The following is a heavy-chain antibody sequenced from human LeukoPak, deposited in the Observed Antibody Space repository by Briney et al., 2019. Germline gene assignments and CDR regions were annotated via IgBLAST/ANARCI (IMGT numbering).Heavy chain of an antibody. V-gene: IGHV1-18*01. CDR2: ISPHTYTT. Sequence: ASVTISCKASGYTFNSFVISWVRQAPGQGLEWVGWISPHTYTTKYAQKVQGRLTMTTDASTTTVYMELRSLRFDDTAVYFCARGQSMYYWGQGTPVTVSS. CDR1: GYTFNSFV. CDR3: ARGQSMYY. J-gene: IGHJ4*02. D-gene: IGHD3-16*01.